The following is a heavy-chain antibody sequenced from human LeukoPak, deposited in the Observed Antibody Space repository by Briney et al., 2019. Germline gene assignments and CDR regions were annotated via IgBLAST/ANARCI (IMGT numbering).Heavy chain of an antibody. V-gene: IGHV4-4*01. CDR2: IYHTGST. J-gene: IGHJ4*02. CDR3: ARARNEILAGYYSFDY. Sequence: SETLSLTCAVPGGSINTNNWWSWVRRPPGKGREWIGEIYHTGSTNYNPSLKTRVAISGDKSKNQFSLKLSSVTAADTAIYCCARARNEILAGYYSFDYWGQGILVTVSS. D-gene: IGHD3-9*01. CDR1: GGSINTNNW.